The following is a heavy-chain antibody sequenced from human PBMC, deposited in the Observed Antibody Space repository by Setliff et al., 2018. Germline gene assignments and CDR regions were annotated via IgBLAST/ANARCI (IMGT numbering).Heavy chain of an antibody. D-gene: IGHD1-26*01. V-gene: IGHV4-30-4*08. CDR1: GGSISSGDYY. Sequence: LSLTCTVSGGSISSGDYYWSWIRQPPGKGLEWIGHIYYSGSTYYNPSLKSRVTISVDTSKNQFSLKLSSVTAADTAVYYCARVMGGSYGFSWFDPWGQGTLVTVSS. J-gene: IGHJ5*02. CDR3: ARVMGGSYGFSWFDP. CDR2: IYYSGST.